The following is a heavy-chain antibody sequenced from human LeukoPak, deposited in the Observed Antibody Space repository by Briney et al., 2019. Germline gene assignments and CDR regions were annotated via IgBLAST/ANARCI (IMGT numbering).Heavy chain of an antibody. J-gene: IGHJ4*02. D-gene: IGHD5-12*01. CDR3: ARDLTNDIVATIFDY. V-gene: IGHV3-48*03. CDR2: ISSSGSTI. Sequence: GGSLRLSCAASGFTFSSYEMNWVRQAPGKGLEWVSYISSSGSTIYYADSVKGRFTISRDNAKNSLYLQMNSLRAEDTAVYYCARDLTNDIVATIFDYWGQGTLVTVSS. CDR1: GFTFSSYE.